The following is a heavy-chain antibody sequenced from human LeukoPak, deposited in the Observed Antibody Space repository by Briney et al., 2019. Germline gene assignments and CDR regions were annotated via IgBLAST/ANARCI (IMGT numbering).Heavy chain of an antibody. CDR1: RFTFSTYG. CDR3: AKDPVAIVAPEDAFEI. V-gene: IGHV3-30*18. Sequence: GTSLRLSCAASRFTFSTYGVHWVRQAPGKGLEWVAVISYDGRNKHYADSVKGRFTISRDNSKNTLYLQMNSLRAEDTAVYYCAKDPVAIVAPEDAFEICGQGTMVTVSS. CDR2: ISYDGRNK. J-gene: IGHJ3*02. D-gene: IGHD6-13*01.